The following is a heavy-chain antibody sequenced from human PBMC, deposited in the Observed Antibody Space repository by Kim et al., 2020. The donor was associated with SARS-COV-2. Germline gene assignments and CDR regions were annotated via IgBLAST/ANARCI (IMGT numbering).Heavy chain of an antibody. J-gene: IGHJ4*02. V-gene: IGHV3-30*01. Sequence: KYYADSVKGRFTISRDNSKNTLYLQMNSLRAEDMAMYYCTRSSGYYIALEYWGQGTPVTVSS. D-gene: IGHD3-22*01. CDR2: K. CDR3: TRSSGYYIALEY.